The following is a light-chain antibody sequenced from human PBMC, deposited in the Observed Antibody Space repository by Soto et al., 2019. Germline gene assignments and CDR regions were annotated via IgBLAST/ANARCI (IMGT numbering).Light chain of an antibody. CDR2: GNS. CDR3: QSYDSSLSVYHVV. V-gene: IGLV1-40*01. Sequence: QAVVTQPPSVSGAPGQRVTISCTGSSSNIGAGYDVHWYQQLPGTAPKLLIYGNSNRPSGVPDRFSGSKSGTSASLAITGLQAEDEADYYCQSYDSSLSVYHVVFGGGTKLTVL. J-gene: IGLJ2*01. CDR1: SSNIGAGYD.